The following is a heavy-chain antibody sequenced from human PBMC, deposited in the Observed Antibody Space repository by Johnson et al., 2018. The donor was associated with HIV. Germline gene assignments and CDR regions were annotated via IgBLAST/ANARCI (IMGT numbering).Heavy chain of an antibody. CDR3: ARDDGWEPTGNDAFDI. CDR1: GFTSSSHA. J-gene: IGHJ3*02. D-gene: IGHD1-26*01. V-gene: IGHV3-23*04. Sequence: VQLVVSGGGLVQPGGSLFLSCATSGFTSSSHAMSCVRQVPGQGLEWVNVFSGSVGSTYYAVPVQGRFTLSKDHSKNTMYLQMNSLRAEDTAVYYCARDDGWEPTGNDAFDIWGQGTMVTVSS. CDR2: FSGSVGST.